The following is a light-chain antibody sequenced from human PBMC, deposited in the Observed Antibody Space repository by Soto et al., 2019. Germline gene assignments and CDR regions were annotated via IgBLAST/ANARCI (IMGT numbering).Light chain of an antibody. CDR2: DAS. V-gene: IGKV1-33*01. J-gene: IGKJ3*01. Sequence: DIQMTQSPPSLSASVGDRVIITCQASQDISNYLNWYQQKPGKAPKLLIYDASNLETGVPSRFSGSGSGTDFTFTISSLQPEDIATYYCQQYDNLPFTFGPGTKVDIK. CDR1: QDISNY. CDR3: QQYDNLPFT.